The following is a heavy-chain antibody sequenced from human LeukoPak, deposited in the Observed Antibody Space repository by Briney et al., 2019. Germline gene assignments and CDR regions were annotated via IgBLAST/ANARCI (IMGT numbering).Heavy chain of an antibody. Sequence: SETLSLTCAVYGGSLSGYYWSWIRQPPGKGLEWIGEINHSGSTNYNPSLKSRVTISVDTSKNQFSLKLSSVTAADTAVYYCARWGFAYDYVWGSYRQPFDYWGQGTLVTVSS. CDR3: ARWGFAYDYVWGSYRQPFDY. V-gene: IGHV4-34*01. D-gene: IGHD3-16*02. CDR2: INHSGST. CDR1: GGSLSGYY. J-gene: IGHJ4*02.